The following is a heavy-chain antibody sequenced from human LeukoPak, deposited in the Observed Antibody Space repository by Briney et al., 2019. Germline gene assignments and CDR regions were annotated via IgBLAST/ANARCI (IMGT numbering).Heavy chain of an antibody. CDR1: GGSISSYY. J-gene: IGHJ5*02. D-gene: IGHD3-10*01. CDR3: ARGGYYGSGNDFRFDP. CDR2: IYYSGST. Sequence: SETLCLTCTVSGGSISSYYWSWIRQPPGKGLEWIGYIYYSGSTNYNPSSKSRVTISVDTSKNQFSLKLSSVTAADTAIYYCARGGYYGSGNDFRFDPWGQGTLVTVSS. V-gene: IGHV4-59*01.